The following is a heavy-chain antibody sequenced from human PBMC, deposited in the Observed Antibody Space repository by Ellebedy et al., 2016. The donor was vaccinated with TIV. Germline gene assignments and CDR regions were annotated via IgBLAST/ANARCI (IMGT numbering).Heavy chain of an antibody. CDR2: INHSGST. Sequence: SETLSLTXAVYGGSFSGYYWSWIRQPPGKGLEWIGEINHSGSTNYNPSLKSRVTISVDTSKNQFSLKLSSVTAADTAVYYCARGRGTKRDWGQGTLVTVSS. J-gene: IGHJ4*02. V-gene: IGHV4-34*01. CDR1: GGSFSGYY. CDR3: ARGRGTKRD. D-gene: IGHD2-2*01.